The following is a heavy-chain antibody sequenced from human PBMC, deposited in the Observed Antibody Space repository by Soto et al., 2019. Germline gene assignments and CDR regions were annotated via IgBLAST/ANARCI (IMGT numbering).Heavy chain of an antibody. D-gene: IGHD4-4*01. Sequence: LTCTVSGGSISSTDYYWGWIRQPPGKGLECLGSIYYSGTTYSNPSLKSRLTMSVDTSKNQFSLRLSSVTAADTAIYFCARDRKMTTVLLGGYYYYAMDVWGHGTTVTVSS. CDR1: GGSISSTDYY. CDR2: IYYSGTT. V-gene: IGHV4-30-4*01. CDR3: ARDRKMTTVLLGGYYYYAMDV. J-gene: IGHJ6*02.